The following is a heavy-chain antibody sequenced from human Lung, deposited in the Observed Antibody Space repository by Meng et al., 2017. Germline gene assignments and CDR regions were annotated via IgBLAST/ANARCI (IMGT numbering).Heavy chain of an antibody. J-gene: IGHJ1*01. CDR2: INRDGTKP. Sequence: VQLVESGGCLVPPGASLSLSCAASGFTFTDHWMHWVRQGPGKGLVWVSRINRDGTKPTYADSVKGRFTISRDNAKNTLYLQMNNLRAEDTAFYYCTNDRLNHWGQGALVTVSS. CDR1: GFTFTDHW. V-gene: IGHV3-74*01. D-gene: IGHD1-1*01. CDR3: TNDRLNH.